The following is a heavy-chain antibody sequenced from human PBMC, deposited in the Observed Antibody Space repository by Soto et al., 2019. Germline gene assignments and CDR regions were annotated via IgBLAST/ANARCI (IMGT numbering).Heavy chain of an antibody. CDR1: GFTFSRFE. CDR2: ISSSGSTA. J-gene: IGHJ4*02. Sequence: PGGSLRLSCAASGFTFSRFELHWVRQAPGKGLEWISYISSSGSTAYYASSVEGRFTISRDNANNSVYLQMDSLRAKDTALHYCTRAAWFPYLSFYWGQGALVTVSS. V-gene: IGHV3-48*03. D-gene: IGHD3-10*01. CDR3: TRAAWFPYLSFY.